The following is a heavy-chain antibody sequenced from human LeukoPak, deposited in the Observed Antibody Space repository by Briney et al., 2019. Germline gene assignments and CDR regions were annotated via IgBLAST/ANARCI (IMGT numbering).Heavy chain of an antibody. Sequence: PGGSLRLSCAASGFTFSDSYMSWIRQAPGKGLEWVSYISRSGSSTYYADSVKGRFTISRDNAKNSLYLQMNSLRAEDTAVYYCARAWDDLITVAGLDYWGQGTLVTVSS. V-gene: IGHV3-11*04. CDR3: ARAWDDLITVAGLDY. D-gene: IGHD6-19*01. J-gene: IGHJ4*02. CDR2: ISRSGSST. CDR1: GFTFSDSY.